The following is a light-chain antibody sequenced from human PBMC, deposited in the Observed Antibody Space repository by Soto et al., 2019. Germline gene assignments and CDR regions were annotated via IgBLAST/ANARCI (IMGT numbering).Light chain of an antibody. Sequence: EILLTQSAATLSVSEGERATLSCRASQGFXSNFAWYQQKPGQAPRFLXDCASTRATGSPARLSGSGSGTEFTLTISSLQSEDFAVYYCQQYNNWTRTFGQGTMVDIK. J-gene: IGKJ1*01. CDR3: QQYNNWTRT. CDR2: CAS. V-gene: IGKV3-15*01. CDR1: QGFXSN.